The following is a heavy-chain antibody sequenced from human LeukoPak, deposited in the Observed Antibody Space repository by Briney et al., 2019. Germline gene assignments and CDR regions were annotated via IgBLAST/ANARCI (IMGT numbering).Heavy chain of an antibody. CDR1: GGSISSYY. D-gene: IGHD6-13*01. Sequence: SETLSLTCTVSGGSISSYYWIWLRQPAGKGLEWVGRIYTSGSTNCNPSLKSRVTISVDKSKNQFSLKLSSVTAADTAVYYCARVGAAAGKNYYYYYMDVWGKGTTVTVSS. CDR2: IYTSGST. CDR3: ARVGAAAGKNYYYYYMDV. V-gene: IGHV4-4*07. J-gene: IGHJ6*03.